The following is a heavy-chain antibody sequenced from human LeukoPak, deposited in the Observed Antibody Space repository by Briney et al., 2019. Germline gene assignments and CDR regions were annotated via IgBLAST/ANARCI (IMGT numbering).Heavy chain of an antibody. V-gene: IGHV4-30-4*01. CDR2: IYDSESA. Sequence: SSETLSLTCTVSGGSISSGDYYWTWIRQPPGKGLEWIGYIYDSESAYYNPSLKSRVTISLDTSKNQFSLKLTSVTAADTAVYYCARAFPEGFFRFPICLEGFESWGQGTLVTVSS. D-gene: IGHD3-3*01. CDR3: ARAFPEGFFRFPICLEGFES. J-gene: IGHJ4*02. CDR1: GGSISSGDYY.